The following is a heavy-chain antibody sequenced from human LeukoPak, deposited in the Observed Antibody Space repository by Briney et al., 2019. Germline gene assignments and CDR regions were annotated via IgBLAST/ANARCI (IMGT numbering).Heavy chain of an antibody. Sequence: SETLSLTCAVYGGSFSGYYWSWIRQPPGKGLEWIGEINHSGSTNYNPSLKSRVTISVDTSKNQFSLKLSSVTAADTAVYYCARQRPAAKKVDYWGQGTLVTVSS. CDR1: GGSFSGYY. CDR3: ARQRPAAKKVDY. V-gene: IGHV4-34*01. CDR2: INHSGST. D-gene: IGHD2-2*01. J-gene: IGHJ4*02.